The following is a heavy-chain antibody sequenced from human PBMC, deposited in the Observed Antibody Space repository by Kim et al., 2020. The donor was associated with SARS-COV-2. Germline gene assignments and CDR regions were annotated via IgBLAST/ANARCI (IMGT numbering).Heavy chain of an antibody. CDR2: VNGDGSSI. D-gene: IGHD2-15*01. V-gene: IGHV3-74*01. CDR3: GSGYCSGGSCIDY. J-gene: IGHJ4*02. Sequence: GGSLRLSCAASGFTFSSYWMHWVRQAPGKGLVWVSRVNGDGSSISYADSVKGRFTISRDNAKNTLYLQMNSLRAEDTAVYYCGSGYCSGGSCIDYWGQGTLVTVSS. CDR1: GFTFSSYW.